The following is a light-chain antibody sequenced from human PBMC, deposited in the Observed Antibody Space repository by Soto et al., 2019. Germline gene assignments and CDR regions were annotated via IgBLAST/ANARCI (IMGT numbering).Light chain of an antibody. J-gene: IGKJ4*01. CDR1: QSISRN. Sequence: EIVMTQSPATLSVSPGERATHSCRASQSISRNLAWYQQKPGQAPRLLIYGASTRATGIPARFSGSGSGTEFTLTISSLQSEDFAVYYCQQFNTWPPVTFGGGTKVDIK. V-gene: IGKV3-15*01. CDR2: GAS. CDR3: QQFNTWPPVT.